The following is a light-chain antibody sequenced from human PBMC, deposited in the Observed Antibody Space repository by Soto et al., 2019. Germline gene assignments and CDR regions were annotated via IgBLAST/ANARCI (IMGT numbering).Light chain of an antibody. Sequence: QSALTQPASVSGSPGQSITICCTGTSSDVGGYNYVSWYQQHPGKAPKLMIYDVSNRPSGVSNRFSGSKSGNTASLTISGLQAEDEADYYCSSYTSSSTVVFAAGTKLTVL. J-gene: IGLJ2*01. CDR1: SSDVGGYNY. CDR2: DVS. V-gene: IGLV2-14*01. CDR3: SSYTSSSTVV.